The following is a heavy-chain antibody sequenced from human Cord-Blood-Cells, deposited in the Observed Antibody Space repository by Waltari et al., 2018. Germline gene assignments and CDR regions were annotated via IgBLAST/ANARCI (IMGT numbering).Heavy chain of an antibody. V-gene: IGHV5-51*01. CDR3: ARSQSSIAARDAFDI. CDR2: IYPGDSDT. CDR1: GYSFTSHW. D-gene: IGHD6-6*01. Sequence: EVQLVQSGAAVKKPGESLKVTCTGSGYSFTSHWIGWVSQTPGKGLEWTGIIYPGDSDTRYSPSFQGQVTISADKSISTAYLQWSSLKASDTAMYYCARSQSSIAARDAFDIRGQGTMVTVSS. J-gene: IGHJ3*02.